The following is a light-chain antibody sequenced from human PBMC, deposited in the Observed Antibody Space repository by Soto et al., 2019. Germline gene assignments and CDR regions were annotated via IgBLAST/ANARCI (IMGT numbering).Light chain of an antibody. Sequence: DIRMTQSPSSLSASVGDTVTITCRASQGISDYLSWFQHKPGEAPKLLIYTASSLQGGVPLRFSGAGSRTDFSLTISGLQPEDSETYYCQQTYTFPWTFGQGTKVDIK. CDR1: QGISDY. J-gene: IGKJ1*01. V-gene: IGKV1-39*01. CDR2: TAS. CDR3: QQTYTFPWT.